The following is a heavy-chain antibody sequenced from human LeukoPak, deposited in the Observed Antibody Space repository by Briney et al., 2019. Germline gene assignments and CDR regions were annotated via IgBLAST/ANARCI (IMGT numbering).Heavy chain of an antibody. J-gene: IGHJ5*02. CDR3: VRSAVIPDNWFDP. D-gene: IGHD2/OR15-2a*01. CDR1: GFIFSNYA. CDR2: ISDSGGST. V-gene: IGHV3-23*01. Sequence: GGSLRLSCAASGFIFSNYAMNWVRQAPGKGLEWVSVISDSGGSTYYADSVKGRFTISRDNSKNMQYLQMNSLRAEDTAVYLCVRSAVIPDNWFDPWGQGTLVTVSS.